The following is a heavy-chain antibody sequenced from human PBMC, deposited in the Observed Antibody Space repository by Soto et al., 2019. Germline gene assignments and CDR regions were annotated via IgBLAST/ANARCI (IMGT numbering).Heavy chain of an antibody. J-gene: IGHJ6*02. CDR3: TQDILPGGADV. CDR2: IHWNNGAT. D-gene: IGHD3-16*01. CDR1: AFSSHHHA. Sequence: PGGSLRLSCVASAFSSHHHAIHWVRQGPGKGLEWVSGIHWNNGATGYADSVKGRFTIFKDNVKNSVYLQMNSLRTDDTAFYYCTQDILPGGADVWGPGTTVTVSS. V-gene: IGHV3-9*02.